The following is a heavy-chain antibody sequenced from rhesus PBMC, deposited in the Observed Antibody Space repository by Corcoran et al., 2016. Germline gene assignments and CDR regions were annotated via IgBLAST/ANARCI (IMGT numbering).Heavy chain of an antibody. CDR2: IYGSSGST. D-gene: IGHD3-16*01. CDR1: GYSISSGYD. V-gene: IGHV4-76*01. J-gene: IGHJ4*01. Sequence: QVQLQESGPGVVKPSETLSLTCAVSGYSISSGYDWSWIRQPPGKGLEWIGLIYGSSGSTNYNPSFKNRVTISKDTSKNQFSLKLSSVTAADTAVYYCARLVITTLDYWGQGVLVTVSS. CDR3: ARLVITTLDY.